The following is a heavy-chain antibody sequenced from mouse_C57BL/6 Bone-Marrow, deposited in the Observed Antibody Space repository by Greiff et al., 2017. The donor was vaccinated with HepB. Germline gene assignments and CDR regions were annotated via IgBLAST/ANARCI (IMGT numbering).Heavy chain of an antibody. CDR1: GYTFTSYG. CDR2: IYPRSGNT. V-gene: IGHV1-81*01. CDR3: ARRGRYQAWFAY. D-gene: IGHD1-1*01. Sequence: QVQLQQSGAELARPGASVKLSCKASGYTFTSYGISWVKQRTGQGLEWIGEIYPRSGNTYYNEKFKGKATLTADKSSSTAYMELRSLTSEDSAVYFCARRGRYQAWFAYWGQGTLVTVSA. J-gene: IGHJ3*01.